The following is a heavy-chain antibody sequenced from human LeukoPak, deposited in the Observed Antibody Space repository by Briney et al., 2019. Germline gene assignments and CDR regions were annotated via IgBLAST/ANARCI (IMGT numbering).Heavy chain of an antibody. J-gene: IGHJ5*02. V-gene: IGHV3-30*04. CDR3: AGGVAEQWLVQRWFDP. D-gene: IGHD6-19*01. Sequence: GRSLRLSCAASGFTFSSYAMHWVRQAPGKGLEWVAVISYDGSNKYYADSVKGRFTISRDNSKNPLYLQMNSLRAEDTAVYYCAGGVAEQWLVQRWFDPWGQGTLVTVSS. CDR1: GFTFSSYA. CDR2: ISYDGSNK.